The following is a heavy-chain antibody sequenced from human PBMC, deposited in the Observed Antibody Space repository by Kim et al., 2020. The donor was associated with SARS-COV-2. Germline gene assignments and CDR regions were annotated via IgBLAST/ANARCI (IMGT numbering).Heavy chain of an antibody. CDR2: IKQDGSEK. J-gene: IGHJ6*02. CDR1: GFTFSSYW. CDR3: ARDGWELPTHTNYYYYGMDV. Sequence: GGSLRLSCAASGFTFSSYWMSWVRQAPGKGLEWVANIKQDGSEKYYVDSVKGRFTISRDNAKNSLYLQMNSLRAEDTAVYYCARDGWELPTHTNYYYYGMDVWGQGTTVTVSS. D-gene: IGHD1-26*01. V-gene: IGHV3-7*01.